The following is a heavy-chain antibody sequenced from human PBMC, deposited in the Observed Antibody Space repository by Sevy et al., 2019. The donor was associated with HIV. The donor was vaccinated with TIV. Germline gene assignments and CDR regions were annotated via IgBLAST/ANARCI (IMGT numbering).Heavy chain of an antibody. V-gene: IGHV3-9*01. CDR2: INWNSGNI. J-gene: IGHJ4*02. CDR1: GFTFEDYS. CDR3: AKAAEGTDYWWFFFPDF. Sequence: GGSLRLSCEASGFTFEDYSMHWVRQVPGKGLEWVSGINWNSGNIAYADSVKGRFTISRDNAKSALYLQMNSLGPEDTALYFCAKAAEGTDYWWFFFPDFWGQGTLVTVSS. D-gene: IGHD2-8*01.